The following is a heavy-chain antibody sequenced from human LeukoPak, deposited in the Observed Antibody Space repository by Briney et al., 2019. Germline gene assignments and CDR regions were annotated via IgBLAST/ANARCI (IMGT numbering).Heavy chain of an antibody. V-gene: IGHV3-23*01. CDR2: ISGSGGST. CDR1: GFTFSSYA. J-gene: IGHJ4*02. CDR3: AKDYYYDSSGYYKPLDY. Sequence: PGGSLRLSCAASGFTFSSYAMSWVRQAPGKGLEWVSAISGSGGSTYYADSVKGRFTISRDNSKNTLYLQMNSLRAEDTAVYCCAKDYYYDSSGYYKPLDYWGQGTLVTVSS. D-gene: IGHD3-22*01.